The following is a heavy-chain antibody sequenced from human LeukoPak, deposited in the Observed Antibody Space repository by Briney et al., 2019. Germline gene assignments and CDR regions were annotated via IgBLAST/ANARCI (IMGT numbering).Heavy chain of an antibody. D-gene: IGHD3-22*01. CDR1: GDSVSSNSAA. J-gene: IGHJ4*02. V-gene: IGHV6-1*01. CDR3: AREGRGYYDSSGYYARLDY. Sequence: SQTLSLTCAISGDSVSSNSAAWNWIRQSPSRGLEWLGRTYYRSKWYNDYAVSVKSRITINPDTSKNQFSLQLNSVTPEDTAVYYCAREGRGYYDSSGYYARLDYWGQGTLVTVSS. CDR2: TYYRSKWYN.